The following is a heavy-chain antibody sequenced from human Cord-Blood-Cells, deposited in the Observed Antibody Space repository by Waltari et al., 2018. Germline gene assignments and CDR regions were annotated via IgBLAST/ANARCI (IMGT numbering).Heavy chain of an antibody. Sequence: QLQLQQSGPGPVKPSETRSPPCPVPGGSLSSSSYYWGWIRQPPGKGLEWIGSIYYSGSTYYNPSLKSRVTISVDTSETQFSLKLSSVTAADTAVYYCARHTGQYNWNYEFDYWGQGTLVTVSS. V-gene: IGHV4-39*01. CDR3: ARHTGQYNWNYEFDY. CDR2: IYYSGST. J-gene: IGHJ4*02. D-gene: IGHD1-7*01. CDR1: GGSLSSSSYY.